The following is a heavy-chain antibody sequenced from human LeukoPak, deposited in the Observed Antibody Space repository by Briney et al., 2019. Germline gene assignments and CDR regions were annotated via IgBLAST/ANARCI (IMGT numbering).Heavy chain of an antibody. D-gene: IGHD6-19*01. Sequence: ASVKVSCKSSGYTFTGCYMHWVRQAPGQGLEWMGWINPNSGGTNYAQKFQGRVTMTRDTSISTAYMELSRLRSDDTAVYYCARGRKIAVAGTRWFDPWGQGTLVTVSS. CDR1: GYTFTGCY. CDR2: INPNSGGT. V-gene: IGHV1-2*02. CDR3: ARGRKIAVAGTRWFDP. J-gene: IGHJ5*02.